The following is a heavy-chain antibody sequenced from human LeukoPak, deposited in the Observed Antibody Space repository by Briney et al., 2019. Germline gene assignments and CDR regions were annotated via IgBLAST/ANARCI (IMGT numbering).Heavy chain of an antibody. CDR3: AKDLDYTTYGYYFDY. CDR2: IGAGGTFT. J-gene: IGHJ4*02. V-gene: IGHV3-23*01. CDR1: GFTFSSYA. D-gene: IGHD4-11*01. Sequence: GGSLRLSCTASGFTFSSYAMKWVRQAPGKGVEWVSGIGAGGTFTYYADCVKGRFTICRDNSRNTLYLQMNSLRADDTAVYYCAKDLDYTTYGYYFDYWGQGTLVTVSS.